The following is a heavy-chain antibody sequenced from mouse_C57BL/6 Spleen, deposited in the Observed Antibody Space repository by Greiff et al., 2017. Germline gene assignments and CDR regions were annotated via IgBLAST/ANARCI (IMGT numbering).Heavy chain of an antibody. CDR3: ARATYDPY. Sequence: EVKLMESGGGLVKPGGSLKLSCAASGFTFCDYGMHWVRQAPEKGLEWVAYISSGSSTISYADTVKGRFTITRDNAKNTLFLQMTSLRSEDTAMYYCARATYDPYWGQGTTLTVSS. CDR1: GFTFCDYG. CDR2: ISSGSSTI. D-gene: IGHD2-3*01. V-gene: IGHV5-17*01. J-gene: IGHJ2*01.